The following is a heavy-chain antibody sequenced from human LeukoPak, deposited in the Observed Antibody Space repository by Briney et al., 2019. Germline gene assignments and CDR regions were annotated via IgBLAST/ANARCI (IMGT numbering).Heavy chain of an antibody. CDR3: AKRPRGSSSWYYFDY. J-gene: IGHJ4*02. Sequence: GGSLRLSCAASGFTFSSYAMTWVRQAPGKGLERVSAISAGGGTTYYADSVKGRFTISRDNSKNTLYLQMSSLRAEDTAVYYCAKRPRGSSSWYYFDYWGQGTVVTVSS. CDR1: GFTFSSYA. CDR2: ISAGGGTT. D-gene: IGHD6-13*01. V-gene: IGHV3-23*01.